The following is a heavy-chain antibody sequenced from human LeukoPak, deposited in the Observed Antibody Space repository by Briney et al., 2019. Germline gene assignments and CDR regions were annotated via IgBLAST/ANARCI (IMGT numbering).Heavy chain of an antibody. D-gene: IGHD6-13*01. V-gene: IGHV3-20*04. J-gene: IGHJ4*02. CDR3: ARGSGSSWYFYFDY. Sequence: PGGPLSLSCEASGLPFDDHGLSWVRKAPGKGLEWVHGIKWDGGRTGYADSVKGRFTISRDNAKNSVYLQMNSLRAEDTALYYCARGSGSSWYFYFDYWGQGTLVTVSS. CDR1: GLPFDDHG. CDR2: IKWDGGRT.